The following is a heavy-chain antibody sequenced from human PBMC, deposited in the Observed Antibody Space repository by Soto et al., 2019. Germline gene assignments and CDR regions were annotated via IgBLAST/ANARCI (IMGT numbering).Heavy chain of an antibody. CDR2: IYYSGST. CDR3: ARVDTAMGTGFDY. J-gene: IGHJ4*02. D-gene: IGHD5-18*01. CDR1: GGSISSGDYY. V-gene: IGHV4-30-4*01. Sequence: SLSLTCPVSGGSISSGDYYWSWIRQPPGKGLEWIGYIYYSGSTYYNPSLKSRVTISVDTSKNQFYLKLSSVTAADPAVYYCARVDTAMGTGFDYWGQGTMVTVSS.